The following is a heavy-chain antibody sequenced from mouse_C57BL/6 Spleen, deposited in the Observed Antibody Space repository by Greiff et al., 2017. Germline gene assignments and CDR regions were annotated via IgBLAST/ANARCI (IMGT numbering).Heavy chain of an antibody. CDR3: TRNYYYGTAY. D-gene: IGHD1-1*01. CDR2: INPNNGGT. J-gene: IGHJ3*01. CDR1: GYTFTDYY. V-gene: IGHV1-26*01. Sequence: EVQLQQSGPELVKPGASVKISCKASGYTFTDYYMNWVKQRHGKSLEWIGDINPNNGGTSYNQKFKGKATLTVAQSSSPTYIELRSLTSDDAAVYYSTRNYYYGTAYWGQGTLVTVSA.